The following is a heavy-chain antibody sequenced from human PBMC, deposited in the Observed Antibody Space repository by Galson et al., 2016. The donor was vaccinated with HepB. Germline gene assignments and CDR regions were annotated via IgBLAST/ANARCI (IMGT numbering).Heavy chain of an antibody. D-gene: IGHD3-22*01. Sequence: SLRLSCAASGFTFSGYTMNWVRQAPGKGLEWVSSISSTSSYIYYPDSVKGRSTISRDNAKNPLYLQMNSLRAEDTAVYYCARDHLYYYDSSGYYEAWGQGTLVTVSS. V-gene: IGHV3-21*01. CDR1: GFTFSGYT. CDR2: ISSTSSYI. CDR3: ARDHLYYYDSSGYYEA. J-gene: IGHJ5*02.